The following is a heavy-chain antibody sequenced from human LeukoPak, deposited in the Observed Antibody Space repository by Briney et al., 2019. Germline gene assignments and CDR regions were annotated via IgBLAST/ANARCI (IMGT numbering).Heavy chain of an antibody. V-gene: IGHV3-64*01. D-gene: IGHD1-26*01. CDR1: GFTFITYA. Sequence: PGGSLRHSCAASGFTFITYAMHWVRQPPAKGLEYVSAISSDGGSTYYANSVKGRFTISRDNSKNTLYLQMGSLRAEDMAVYYCARLVGGSLYFDYWGQGTLVTVSS. CDR2: ISSDGGST. J-gene: IGHJ4*02. CDR3: ARLVGGSLYFDY.